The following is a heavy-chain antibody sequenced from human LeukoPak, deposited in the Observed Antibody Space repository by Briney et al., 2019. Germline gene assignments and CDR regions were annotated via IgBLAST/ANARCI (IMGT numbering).Heavy chain of an antibody. CDR1: GFTFSYYS. J-gene: IGHJ3*02. CDR3: ARDSSGIYSVHDAFDI. CDR2: ITSSSSSI. V-gene: IGHV3-21*01. Sequence: GGSLRLSCAASGFTFSYYSMNWVRQAPGKGLEWVSSITSSSSSIYYADSVKGRFTISRDNAKNSLFLQMNSLRAEDTAVYYCARDSSGIYSVHDAFDIWGQGTMVTVSS. D-gene: IGHD1-26*01.